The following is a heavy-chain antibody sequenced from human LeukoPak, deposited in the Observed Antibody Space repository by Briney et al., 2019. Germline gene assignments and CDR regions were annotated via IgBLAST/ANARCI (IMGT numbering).Heavy chain of an antibody. CDR3: TTSYYGSGSYKLSDY. CDR1: GFTFSNAW. J-gene: IGHJ4*02. V-gene: IGHV3-15*01. Sequence: KAGGSLRLSCAASGFTFSNAWMSWVRQAPGKGLEWVGRIKSKTDGGTTDYAAPVKGRFTISRDDSKNTLYLQMNGLKTEDTAVYYCTTSYYGSGSYKLSDYWGQGTLVTVSS. D-gene: IGHD3-10*01. CDR2: IKSKTDGGTT.